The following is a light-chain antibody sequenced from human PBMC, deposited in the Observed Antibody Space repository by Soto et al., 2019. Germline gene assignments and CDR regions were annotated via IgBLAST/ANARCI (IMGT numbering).Light chain of an antibody. Sequence: DLQLSQSPSALSASVGDRFTITCRASQSISSWLAWYQQKPGKAPKLLIYKASSLESGVPSRFSGSGSGTEFTLTISSLQPEDFATYYCLRHDLYPWTFGQGTKVDIK. CDR2: KAS. CDR1: QSISSW. CDR3: LRHDLYPWT. V-gene: IGKV1-5*03. J-gene: IGKJ1*01.